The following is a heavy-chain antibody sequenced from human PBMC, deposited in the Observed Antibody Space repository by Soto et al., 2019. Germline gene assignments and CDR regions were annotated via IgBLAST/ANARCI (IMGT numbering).Heavy chain of an antibody. CDR1: GGSISSYY. V-gene: IGHV4-59*08. CDR2: IYYSGST. J-gene: IGHJ3*02. CDR3: AGTLLRYFDWLLYGAFYI. Sequence: SETLSLTCTVSGGSISSYYWSWIRQPPGKGLEWIGYIYYSGSTNYNPSLKSRVTISVDTSKNQFSLKLSSVTAADTAVYYCAGTLLRYFDWLLYGAFYIWGQGTMVTVSS. D-gene: IGHD3-9*01.